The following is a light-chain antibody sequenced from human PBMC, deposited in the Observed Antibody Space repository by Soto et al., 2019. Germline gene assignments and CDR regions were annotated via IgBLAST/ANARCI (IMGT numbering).Light chain of an antibody. J-gene: IGKJ1*01. V-gene: IGKV3-11*01. CDR3: QQRSNWPPTCT. CDR2: AAS. CDR1: QSVSSY. Sequence: EIVLTQSPATLSLSPGERATLSCRASQSVSSYLAWYQQKPGQAPRLLIYAASNRATGIPARFSGSGSGTDFTLTISSLEPEDFAVYYCQQRSNWPPTCTFGQGTKGEIK.